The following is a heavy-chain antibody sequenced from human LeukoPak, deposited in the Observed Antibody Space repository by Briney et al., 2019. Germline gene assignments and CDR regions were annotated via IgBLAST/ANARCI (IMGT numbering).Heavy chain of an antibody. CDR3: ARAQTYGDYRLLLDY. Sequence: GGSLRLSCAASGFTFGDYGMSWVRHAPGKGLEWVSGLNWDGGTTGHADSVKGRFTISRDNAKNSLYLQMNSLRAEDTALYYCARAQTYGDYRLLLDYWGQGTLVTVSS. CDR2: LNWDGGTT. J-gene: IGHJ4*02. CDR1: GFTFGDYG. D-gene: IGHD4-17*01. V-gene: IGHV3-20*04.